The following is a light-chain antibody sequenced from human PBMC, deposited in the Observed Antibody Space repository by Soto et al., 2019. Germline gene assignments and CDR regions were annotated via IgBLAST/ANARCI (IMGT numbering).Light chain of an antibody. CDR3: QQYNDYSQYT. V-gene: IGKV1-5*03. J-gene: IGKJ2*01. CDR1: QSISTW. Sequence: DIPMTQSPSTLSASVGDRVTITCRASQSISTWLAWYQQKPGKAPKLLIYEASSLEGGVPSRFSGSGSGTEFTLTISSLQPDDFATYFCQQYNDYSQYTFGQGTKLEIK. CDR2: EAS.